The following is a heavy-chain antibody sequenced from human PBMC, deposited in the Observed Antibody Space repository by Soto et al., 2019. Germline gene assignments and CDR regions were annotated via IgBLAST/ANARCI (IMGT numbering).Heavy chain of an antibody. CDR1: GFTFGDYA. CDR2: IRSKAYGGTT. D-gene: IGHD3-22*01. Sequence: PGGSLRLSCTASGFTFGDYAMSWVRQAPGKGLEWVGFIRSKAYGGTTEYAASVKGRFTISRDDSKSIAYLQMNSLKTEDTAVYYCTRDMGQYDSSGYGTDYWGQGTLVTVSS. CDR3: TRDMGQYDSSGYGTDY. J-gene: IGHJ4*02. V-gene: IGHV3-49*04.